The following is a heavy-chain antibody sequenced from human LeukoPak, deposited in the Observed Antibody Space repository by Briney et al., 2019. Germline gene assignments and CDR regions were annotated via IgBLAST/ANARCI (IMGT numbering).Heavy chain of an antibody. CDR3: ARWLPSYSSITYDAFDI. V-gene: IGHV3-30*02. CDR2: IRYDGSNK. CDR1: GFTFSSYG. D-gene: IGHD6-19*01. J-gene: IGHJ3*02. Sequence: GGSLRLSCAASGFTFSSYGMHWVRQAPGKGLEWVAFIRYDGSNKYYADSVKGRFTISRDNSKNTLYLQMNSLRAEDTAVYYCARWLPSYSSITYDAFDIWGQGTMVTVSS.